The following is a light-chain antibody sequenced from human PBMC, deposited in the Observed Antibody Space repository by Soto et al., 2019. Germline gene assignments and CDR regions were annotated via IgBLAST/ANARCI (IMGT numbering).Light chain of an antibody. CDR3: SSYTSSSTLYV. V-gene: IGLV2-14*01. Sequence: QSALTQPASVSGSPRQSITISCTGASSDVGGYTYVSWYQQHPGKAPKLIIYEVNNRPSGVSHRFSGSKSGNTASLTISGLQAEDEAGYYCSSYTSSSTLYVFGTGTKVTVL. CDR1: SSDVGGYTY. J-gene: IGLJ1*01. CDR2: EVN.